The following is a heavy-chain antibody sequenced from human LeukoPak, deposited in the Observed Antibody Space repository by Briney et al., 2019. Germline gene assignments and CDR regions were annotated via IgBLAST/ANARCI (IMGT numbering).Heavy chain of an antibody. Sequence: ASVKVSCKASGYTFTGYYMHWVRQAPGQGLEWMGWINPNSGGTNYAQKFQGRVTMTRDTSISTAYMELSRLRSDDTAVYYCARSPYHRSTTPQGYWGQGTLVTVSS. CDR1: GYTFTGYY. V-gene: IGHV1-2*02. J-gene: IGHJ4*02. CDR2: INPNSGGT. D-gene: IGHD4-11*01. CDR3: ARSPYHRSTTPQGY.